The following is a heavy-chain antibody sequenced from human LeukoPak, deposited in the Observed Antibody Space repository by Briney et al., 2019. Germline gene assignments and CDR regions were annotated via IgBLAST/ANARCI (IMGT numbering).Heavy chain of an antibody. CDR1: GGSISSSSYY. Sequence: SETPSLTCTVSGGSISSSSYYWAWIRQPPGKGLEWIGTIYYSGTTYFNPSLKSRVTISVETSKNQFSLKLSSVTAADTAVYYCARPSTGTIRRHPFDIWGQGTMVTVSS. J-gene: IGHJ3*02. D-gene: IGHD1-1*01. CDR2: IYYSGTT. CDR3: ARPSTGTIRRHPFDI. V-gene: IGHV4-39*01.